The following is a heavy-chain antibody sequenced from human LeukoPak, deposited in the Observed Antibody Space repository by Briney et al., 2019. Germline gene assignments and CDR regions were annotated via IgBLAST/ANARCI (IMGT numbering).Heavy chain of an antibody. CDR1: GFTFSSYA. CDR3: ARFPCDGYSFPWCYFDY. CDR2: ISNSGDTP. J-gene: IGHJ4*02. Sequence: GGSLRLSCAASGFTFSSYAMSWVRQAPGKGLEWVSAISNSGDTPYCADSVKGRFTISRDNSKNTLYLQMNSLRAEDTAVYYCARFPCDGYSFPWCYFDYWGQGTLVTVSS. D-gene: IGHD5-24*01. V-gene: IGHV3-23*01.